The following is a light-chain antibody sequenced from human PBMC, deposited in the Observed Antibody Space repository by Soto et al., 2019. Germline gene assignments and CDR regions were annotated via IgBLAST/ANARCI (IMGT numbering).Light chain of an antibody. J-gene: IGKJ4*01. Sequence: EIVMTQSPATLSVSPGERATLSCRASQSVSSNLAWYQQKPGQAPRLLIYGASTRATGIPARFSGSGSGTEFTLTISSLQSEDFAGYYCQQYHDWPPLTFGGGTKVEIK. V-gene: IGKV3-15*01. CDR3: QQYHDWPPLT. CDR2: GAS. CDR1: QSVSSN.